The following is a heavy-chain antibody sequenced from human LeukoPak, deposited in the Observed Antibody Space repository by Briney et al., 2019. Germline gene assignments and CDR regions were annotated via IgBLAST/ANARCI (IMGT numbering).Heavy chain of an antibody. J-gene: IGHJ4*02. Sequence: SETLSLTCTVSGGSISGSSFWWGWIRRPPGKGLEWIGNIYYSGTTNYNPSLESRVAISVDTSKNQFSLKLSSVTAADTAVYYCARGYPVDYWGQGTLVTVSS. CDR1: GGSISGSSFW. V-gene: IGHV4-39*07. CDR3: ARGYPVDY. CDR2: IYYSGTT. D-gene: IGHD2-15*01.